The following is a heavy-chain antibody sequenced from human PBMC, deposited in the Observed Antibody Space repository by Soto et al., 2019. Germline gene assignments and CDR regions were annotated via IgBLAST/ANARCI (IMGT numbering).Heavy chain of an antibody. CDR2: INQDGSEK. CDR1: GVSFSAFW. Sequence: EVQLVESGGGLVQPGGSLRLSCAASGVSFSAFWMSWVRQIPGKGLEWVANINQDGSEKQYVDSVKGRFTISRDNDKNSLFLQMNSLRAEDSAVYYCARDRGWNIVVIPASFDLWGRGALVSVSS. D-gene: IGHD2-15*01. CDR3: ARDRGWNIVVIPASFDL. J-gene: IGHJ4*02. V-gene: IGHV3-7*01.